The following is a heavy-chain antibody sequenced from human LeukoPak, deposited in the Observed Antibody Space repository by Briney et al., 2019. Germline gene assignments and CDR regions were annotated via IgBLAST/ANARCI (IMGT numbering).Heavy chain of an antibody. CDR1: GYTFTSYG. V-gene: IGHV1-18*01. CDR2: IRAYNGNT. CDR3: ARDSPRRYCSSTSCYTGNYYYGMDV. Sequence: ASVKVSCKASGYTFTSYGISWVRQAPGQGLEWMGWIRAYNGNTNYAQKLQGRVTMTTDTSTSTAYMELRSLRSDDTAVYYCARDSPRRYCSSTSCYTGNYYYGMDVWGQGTTVTVSS. D-gene: IGHD2-2*02. J-gene: IGHJ6*02.